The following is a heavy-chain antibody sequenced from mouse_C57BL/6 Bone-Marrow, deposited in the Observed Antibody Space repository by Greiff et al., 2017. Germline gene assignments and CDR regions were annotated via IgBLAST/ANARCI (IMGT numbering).Heavy chain of an antibody. V-gene: IGHV5-6*02. CDR1: GFTFSSYG. CDR3: ARRYDGLCFDV. D-gene: IGHD2-3*01. CDR2: ISSGGSYT. Sequence: EVKLVESGGDLVKPGGSLKLSCAASGFTFSSYGMSWVRQTPDKRLEWVATISSGGSYTYYPDSVKGRFTISRDNAKNTLYLQMSSLKSEDTAMYDYARRYDGLCFDVWGTGTTVTVSS. J-gene: IGHJ1*03.